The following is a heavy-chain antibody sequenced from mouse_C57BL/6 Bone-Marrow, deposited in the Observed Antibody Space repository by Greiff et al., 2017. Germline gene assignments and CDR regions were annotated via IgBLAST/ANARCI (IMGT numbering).Heavy chain of an antibody. D-gene: IGHD1-1*01. Sequence: VQLQQSGPELVKPGASVKISCKASGYTFTDYYINWVKQRPGQGLEWIGWIFPGSGSTYYNEKFKGKATLTVDKSSSTAYMLLSSLTSEDSAVXFCETSYYYGSSLFAYWGQGTLVTVSA. CDR1: GYTFTDYY. V-gene: IGHV1-75*01. CDR3: ETSYYYGSSLFAY. CDR2: IFPGSGST. J-gene: IGHJ3*01.